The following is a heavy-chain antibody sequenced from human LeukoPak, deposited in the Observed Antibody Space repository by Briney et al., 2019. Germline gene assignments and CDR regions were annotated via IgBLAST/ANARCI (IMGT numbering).Heavy chain of an antibody. J-gene: IGHJ4*02. CDR1: GFTFGAYT. Sequence: GGSLRLSCAASGFTFGAYTINWVRQAPGKGLEWVSCIFSRSESILYADSVKGRFTISRDNAKNSLYLQMNSLTAEDTAVYYCAKDTPFGGYWGQGILVTVSS. D-gene: IGHD3-16*01. CDR3: AKDTPFGGY. V-gene: IGHV3-21*04. CDR2: IFSRSESI.